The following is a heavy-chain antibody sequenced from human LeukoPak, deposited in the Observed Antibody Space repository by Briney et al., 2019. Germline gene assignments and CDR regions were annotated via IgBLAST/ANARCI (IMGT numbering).Heavy chain of an antibody. CDR3: ARGPDYYDSSGYYWYFDY. V-gene: IGHV4-31*03. CDR1: GGSISSGGYY. J-gene: IGHJ4*02. CDR2: IHSSGST. D-gene: IGHD3-22*01. Sequence: KTSQTLSLTCTVSGGSISSGGYYWSWIRQHPGKGLEWIGYIHSSGSTYHNPSLKSRVTISGDTSKNQISLKLSSVTAADTAVYYCARGPDYYDSSGYYWYFDYWGQGTLVTVSS.